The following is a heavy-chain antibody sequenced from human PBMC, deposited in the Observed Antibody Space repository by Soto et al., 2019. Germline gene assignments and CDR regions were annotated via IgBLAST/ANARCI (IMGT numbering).Heavy chain of an antibody. D-gene: IGHD3-3*01. CDR2: ISAYNGNT. J-gene: IGHJ3*02. Sequence: ASVKVSCKASGYTFTSYGISWVRQATGQGLEWMGWISAYNGNTNYAQKLQGRVTMTTDTSTSTAYMELRSLRSDDTAVYYCARVVLDFWSGYYPNPKDAFDIWGQGTMVTVSS. CDR1: GYTFTSYG. CDR3: ARVVLDFWSGYYPNPKDAFDI. V-gene: IGHV1-18*01.